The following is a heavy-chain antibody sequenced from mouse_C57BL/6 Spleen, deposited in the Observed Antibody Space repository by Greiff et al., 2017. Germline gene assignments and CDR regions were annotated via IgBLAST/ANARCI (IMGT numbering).Heavy chain of an antibody. D-gene: IGHD2-3*01. V-gene: IGHV1-62-2*01. J-gene: IGHJ3*01. CDR1: GYTFTEYT. CDR2: FYPGSGSI. CDR3: ARHEEDGYYFAY. Sequence: QVQLQQSGAELVKPGASVKLSCKASGYTFTEYTIHWVKQRPGQGLEWIGWFYPGSGSIKYNEKFKDKATLTADKSSSTVDMELSRVTSEDSAVYFCARHEEDGYYFAYWGQGTLVTVSA.